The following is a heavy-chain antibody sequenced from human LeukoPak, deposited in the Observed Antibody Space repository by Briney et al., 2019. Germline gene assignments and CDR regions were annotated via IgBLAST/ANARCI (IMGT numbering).Heavy chain of an antibody. J-gene: IGHJ4*02. CDR3: VRHPRYYYDSSDYSLGYFDY. Sequence: PSETLSLTCVVSGGSLSTHHWSWIRQSPGRGLEWIGYISDSGSTNYNPSLKSRVTISVDTSKNQFSLKLTSVTAADTAVYYCVRHPRYYYDSSDYSLGYFDYWGQGSLVTVSS. CDR2: ISDSGST. CDR1: GGSLSTHH. V-gene: IGHV4-59*08. D-gene: IGHD3-22*01.